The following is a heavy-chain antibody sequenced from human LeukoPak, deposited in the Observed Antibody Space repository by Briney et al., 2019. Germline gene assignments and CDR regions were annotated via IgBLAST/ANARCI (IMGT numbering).Heavy chain of an antibody. D-gene: IGHD4-17*01. CDR2: ISHDGSNK. CDR1: GFTFSSYA. V-gene: IGHV3-30*04. CDR3: ARDPSGDYYFDY. Sequence: GRSLRLSCAASGFTFSSYAMHRVRQAPGKGLEWVAVISHDGSNKYYADSVKGRFTISRDNSKNMLYLQMGSLRPDDTAVYYCARDPSGDYYFDYWGQGTLVTVSS. J-gene: IGHJ4*02.